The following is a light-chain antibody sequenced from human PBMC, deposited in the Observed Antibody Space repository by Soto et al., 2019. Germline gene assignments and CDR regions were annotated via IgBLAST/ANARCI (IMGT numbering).Light chain of an antibody. CDR1: SSDVGGYNY. Sequence: SVLPQPASLYGSPGQSITISCTGTSSDVGGYNYVSWYQHHPGKAPKLIIYDVSNRPSGVSIRFSASKSDNTASLTISGLQPEDEADYHCSSYTTSNTRQIVFGTGTKVTVL. CDR2: DVS. J-gene: IGLJ1*01. V-gene: IGLV2-14*03. CDR3: SSYTTSNTRQIV.